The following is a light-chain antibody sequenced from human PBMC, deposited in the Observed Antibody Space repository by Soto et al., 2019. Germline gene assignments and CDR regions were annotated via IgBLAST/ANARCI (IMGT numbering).Light chain of an antibody. J-gene: IGKJ4*01. CDR3: QHDNNSPFT. CDR1: QAIRND. CDR2: AAS. V-gene: IGKV1-6*01. Sequence: IQMTQSPSSLSASVGDRVTITCRASQAIRNDLGWYQQKPGKAPNLLIYAASSLQGGLPSRFSGSGSGTDFPITISRLPPEDFASYYHQHDNNSPFTFGGGTKVEIK.